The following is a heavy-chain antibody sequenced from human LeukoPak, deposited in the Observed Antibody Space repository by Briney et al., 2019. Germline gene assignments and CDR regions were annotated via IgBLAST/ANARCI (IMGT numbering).Heavy chain of an antibody. CDR1: GFTFSSYW. Sequence: GSLRLSCAASGFTFSSYWMSWVRQAPGKGLEWVANIKQDGSEEYYADSVKGRFTISRDNSKNTLYLQMNSLRAEDTAVYYCAKGLKLGLGWFDPWGQGTLVTVSS. V-gene: IGHV3-7*01. CDR3: AKGLKLGLGWFDP. D-gene: IGHD3-3*02. CDR2: IKQDGSEE. J-gene: IGHJ5*02.